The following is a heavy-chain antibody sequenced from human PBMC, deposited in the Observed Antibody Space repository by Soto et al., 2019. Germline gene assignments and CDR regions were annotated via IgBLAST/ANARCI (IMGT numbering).Heavy chain of an antibody. CDR1: GFTFSIYG. V-gene: IGHV3-33*01. J-gene: IGHJ4*02. CDR2: IWYDGSNK. D-gene: IGHD6-19*01. Sequence: GSLRLSCAASGFTFSIYGMHWVRQAPGKGLEWVAVIWYDGSNKYYADSVKGRFTISRDNSKNTLYLQMNSLRAEDTAVYYCARDALSVAGPFDYWGQGTLVPVSS. CDR3: ARDALSVAGPFDY.